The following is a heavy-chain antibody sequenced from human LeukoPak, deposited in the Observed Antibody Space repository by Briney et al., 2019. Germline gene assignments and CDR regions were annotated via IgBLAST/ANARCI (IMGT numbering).Heavy chain of an antibody. CDR3: ARGYCSGGSCYSLDY. D-gene: IGHD2-15*01. CDR2: IIPILAIA. CDR1: GGTFTSYT. J-gene: IGHJ4*02. V-gene: IGHV1-69*02. Sequence: SVKVSCKASGGTFTSYTISWVRQAPGQGLEWMGRIIPILAIANYAQKFQGRVTITADKSTSTAYMELSSLRSEDTAVYYCARGYCSGGSCYSLDYWGQGTLVTVSS.